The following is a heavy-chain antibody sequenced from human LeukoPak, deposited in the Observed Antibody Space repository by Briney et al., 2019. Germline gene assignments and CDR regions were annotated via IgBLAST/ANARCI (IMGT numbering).Heavy chain of an antibody. CDR3: ARVSGWYWFDQ. CDR2: ISSDGRIT. J-gene: IGHJ5*02. Sequence: GGSQRLSCEGSGYTFSSYAMHWVRQAPGKGLEYVAAISSDGRITYYANFVTGRFTISRDNSKNTLYLQMGSLRTEDMAVYYCARVSGWYWFDQWGQGTLVTVSS. D-gene: IGHD6-19*01. CDR1: GYTFSSYA. V-gene: IGHV3-64*01.